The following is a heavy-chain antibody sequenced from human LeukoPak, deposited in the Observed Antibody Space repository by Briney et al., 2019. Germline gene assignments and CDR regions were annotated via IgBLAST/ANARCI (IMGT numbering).Heavy chain of an antibody. CDR3: ARVTGYMIEDYFDY. J-gene: IGHJ4*02. D-gene: IGHD3-22*01. CDR1: GYSISSGYF. CDR2: IYNSGST. Sequence: SETLSLTCTVSGYSISSGYFWGWIGQPPGKGLEWIGTIYNSGSTYYNASLESRVTISVDTSKNQFSLKLSSVTAADTAVYYCARVTGYMIEDYFDYWGQGTLVTVSS. V-gene: IGHV4-38-2*02.